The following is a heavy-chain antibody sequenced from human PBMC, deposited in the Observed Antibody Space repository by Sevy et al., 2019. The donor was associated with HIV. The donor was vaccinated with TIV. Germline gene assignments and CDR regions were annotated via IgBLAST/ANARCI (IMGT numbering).Heavy chain of an antibody. CDR1: GYTFTSYG. Sequence: ASVKVSCKASGYTFTSYGISWVRQAPGQGLEWMGWISAYNGNTNYAQKLQGRVTMTTDTSTSTAYMELRSLRSDDTAVYYCARDKVAFTMKVVVNPYGMDVWGQGTTVTVSS. D-gene: IGHD3-22*01. V-gene: IGHV1-18*01. CDR3: ARDKVAFTMKVVVNPYGMDV. CDR2: ISAYNGNT. J-gene: IGHJ6*02.